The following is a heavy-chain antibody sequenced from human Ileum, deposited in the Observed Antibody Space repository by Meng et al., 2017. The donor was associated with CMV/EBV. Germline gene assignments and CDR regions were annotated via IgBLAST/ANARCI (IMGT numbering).Heavy chain of an antibody. CDR3: AKDRRTLDAFDI. J-gene: IGHJ3*02. CDR2: ISGSAGGT. Sequence: CAVSGLTFSNYGMSWVRQAPGKGLEWVSAISGSAGGTFYADAVKGRFTISRDNSKNTLYLQMNSLRAEDTALYFCAKDRRTLDAFDIWGQGSMVTVSS. CDR1: GLTFSNYG. D-gene: IGHD2-2*01. V-gene: IGHV3-23*01.